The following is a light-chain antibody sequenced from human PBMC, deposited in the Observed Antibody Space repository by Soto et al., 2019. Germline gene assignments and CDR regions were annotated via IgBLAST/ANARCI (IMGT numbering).Light chain of an antibody. CDR2: EVT. Sequence: QSALAQPPSASVSPGQSVTVSCTGTRSDVGGYNFVSWYQQHPGKAPKLLIYEVTQRPSGVPDRFSASKSGNTASLTVSGLQAEDEADYYCSSYAGSNMGVFGTGTKVTVL. J-gene: IGLJ1*01. CDR1: RSDVGGYNF. CDR3: SSYAGSNMGV. V-gene: IGLV2-8*01.